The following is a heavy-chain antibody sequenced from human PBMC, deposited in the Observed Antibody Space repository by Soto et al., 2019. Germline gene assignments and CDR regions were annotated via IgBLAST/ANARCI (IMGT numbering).Heavy chain of an antibody. V-gene: IGHV3-30*03. CDR1: GFTFSSYG. CDR3: ASYDYVWGSYRQGVYFDY. CDR2: ISYDGSNK. D-gene: IGHD3-16*02. J-gene: IGHJ4*02. Sequence: QVQLVESGGGVVQPGRSLRLSCAASGFTFSSYGMHWVRQAPGKGLEWVAVISYDGSNKYYADSVKGRFTISRDNSKNTLYLQMNSRRAEDTAVYYCASYDYVWGSYRQGVYFDYWGQGTLVTVSS.